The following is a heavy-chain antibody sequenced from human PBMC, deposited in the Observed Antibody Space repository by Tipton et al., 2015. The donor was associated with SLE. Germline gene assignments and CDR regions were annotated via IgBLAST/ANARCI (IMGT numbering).Heavy chain of an antibody. J-gene: IGHJ4*02. CDR1: GFSTSCGDF. D-gene: IGHD6-6*01. V-gene: IGHV4-38-2*02. CDR2: IYHSGST. Sequence: TLSLSCAVSGFSTSCGDFWGWIRQLPGKGLEWLGSIYHSGSTFYTPSLKSRVTISVDTSKNQFSLKLGSVTAADTAVYFCARDLRSSSPSFFDYWGQGTLVTVSS. CDR3: ARDLRSSSPSFFDY.